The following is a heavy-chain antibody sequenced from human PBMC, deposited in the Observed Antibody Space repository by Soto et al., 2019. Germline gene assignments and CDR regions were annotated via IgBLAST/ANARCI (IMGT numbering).Heavy chain of an antibody. J-gene: IGHJ4*02. Sequence: SETLSLTCSVSGGSISGSYWSWIRQSPGKGLEWLGYVYYTGSTNYSPSLRSRVSISVDTSKNEFSLRLSSVTAADTAVYFCARSVAVPGAHIDYWGQGTQVTV. V-gene: IGHV4-59*01. D-gene: IGHD6-19*01. CDR1: GGSISGSY. CDR2: VYYTGST. CDR3: ARSVAVPGAHIDY.